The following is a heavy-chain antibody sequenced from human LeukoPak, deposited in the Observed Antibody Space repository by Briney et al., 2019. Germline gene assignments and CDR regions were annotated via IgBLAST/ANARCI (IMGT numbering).Heavy chain of an antibody. CDR2: IRYDGSNK. V-gene: IGHV3-30*02. CDR3: AKSGADYGVFDY. J-gene: IGHJ4*02. D-gene: IGHD4-17*01. Sequence: GGSLRLSCAASGFTFSTYAMDWVRQAPGKGLEWVAFIRYDGSNKYYADSVKGRFTISRDNSKNTLYLQMNSLRAEDTAVYYCAKSGADYGVFDYWGQGTLVTVSS. CDR1: GFTFSTYA.